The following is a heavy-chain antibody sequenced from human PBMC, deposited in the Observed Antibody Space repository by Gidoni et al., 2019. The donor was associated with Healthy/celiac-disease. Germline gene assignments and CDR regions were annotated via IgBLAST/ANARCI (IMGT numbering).Heavy chain of an antibody. J-gene: IGHJ3*02. Sequence: QVQLVESGGGVVQPGRSLRLSCAASGFTFSSYAMHWVRQAPGKGLEWVAVISYDGSNKYYADSVKGRFTISRDNSKNTLYLQMNSLRAEDTAVYYCAREDDSSGLDAFDIWGQGTMVTVSS. CDR1: GFTFSSYA. CDR2: ISYDGSNK. CDR3: AREDDSSGLDAFDI. D-gene: IGHD3-22*01. V-gene: IGHV3-30-3*01.